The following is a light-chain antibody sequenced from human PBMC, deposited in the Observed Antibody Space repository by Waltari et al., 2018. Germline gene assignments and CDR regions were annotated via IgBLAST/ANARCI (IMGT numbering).Light chain of an antibody. CDR1: SNDVGAYTY. CDR3: CSYTGSHTLL. V-gene: IGLV2-11*01. CDR2: DCP. Sequence: QSALTQPRSVSGSPGQSVTISCPGTSNDVGAYTYLSWYQQHPGKAPTLTLHDCPKRPSGVPDRFAGSKSGNTASLTISGLQGEDEADYYCCSYTGSHTLLFGGGTKLTVL. J-gene: IGLJ3*02.